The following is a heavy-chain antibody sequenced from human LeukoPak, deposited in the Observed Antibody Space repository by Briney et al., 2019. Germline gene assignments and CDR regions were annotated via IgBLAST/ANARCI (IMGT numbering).Heavy chain of an antibody. Sequence: GGSLRLSCAASGFTFSDYSMNWVRQAPGKGLEWVSYISFSVNTKYYGDSVKGRFTISRDNAKNSLFLQMNSLRAEDTAVYYCARDLYCSGGSCYSLDSWGQGTLVTVSS. CDR2: ISFSVNTK. D-gene: IGHD2-15*01. V-gene: IGHV3-48*04. CDR3: ARDLYCSGGSCYSLDS. J-gene: IGHJ4*02. CDR1: GFTFSDYS.